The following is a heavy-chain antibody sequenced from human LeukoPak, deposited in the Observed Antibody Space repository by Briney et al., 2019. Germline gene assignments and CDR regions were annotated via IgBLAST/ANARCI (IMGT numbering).Heavy chain of an antibody. V-gene: IGHV1-24*01. D-gene: IGHD5-18*01. CDR2: FDPEDGET. CDR3: ATFWIELLYYFDY. CDR1: GYTFTAYS. Sequence: ASVKVSCKASGYTFTAYSMHWVRQAPGKGLEWMGGFDPEDGETIYAQKFQRRVTMTEDTSTDTAYMELSSLRSEDPAVYYCATFWIELLYYFDYWGQGTLVTVSS. J-gene: IGHJ4*02.